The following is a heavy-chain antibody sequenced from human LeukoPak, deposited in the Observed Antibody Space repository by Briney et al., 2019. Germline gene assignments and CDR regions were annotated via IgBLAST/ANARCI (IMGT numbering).Heavy chain of an antibody. CDR1: GDSVSSNSAA. V-gene: IGHV6-1*01. D-gene: IGHD1-26*01. CDR2: TYYRSKWYN. CDR3: ARDRLDTLGHSLDFDY. J-gene: IGHJ4*02. Sequence: SQTLSLTCAISGDSVSSNSAAWNWIRQSPSRGLEWLGRTYYRSKWYNDYAVSVKSRITINPDTSKNQFSLQLNSVTPEDTAVYYCARDRLDTLGHSLDFDYWGQGTLVTVSS.